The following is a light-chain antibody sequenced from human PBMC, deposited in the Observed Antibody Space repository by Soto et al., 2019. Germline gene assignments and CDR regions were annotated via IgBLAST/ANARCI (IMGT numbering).Light chain of an antibody. CDR3: QQYNGYRWT. J-gene: IGKJ1*01. Sequence: RMTQSPSSLSSSTGERVTITCRASQGISSYLAWYQQKPGKAPKLLIYAASTLQSGAPSRSSGSGSGTEFTLTISSLQPEDFATYYCQQYNGYRWTVGQGTRWIS. CDR1: QGISSY. V-gene: IGKV1-8*01. CDR2: AAS.